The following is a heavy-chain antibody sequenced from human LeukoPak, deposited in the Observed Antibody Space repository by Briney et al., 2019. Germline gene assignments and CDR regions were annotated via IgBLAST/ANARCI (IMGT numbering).Heavy chain of an antibody. CDR2: INHSGST. J-gene: IGHJ4*02. Sequence: SGTLSLTCAVYGGSFSGYYWSWIRQPPGKGLEWIGEINHSGSTNYNPSLKSRVTISVDTSKNQFSLKLSSVTAADTAVYYCARGGGIQLWLRGFDYWGQGTLVTVSS. D-gene: IGHD5-18*01. CDR1: GGSFSGYY. V-gene: IGHV4-34*01. CDR3: ARGGGIQLWLRGFDY.